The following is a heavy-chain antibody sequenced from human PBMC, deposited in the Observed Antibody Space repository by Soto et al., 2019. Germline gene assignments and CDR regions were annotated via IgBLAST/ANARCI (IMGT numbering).Heavy chain of an antibody. D-gene: IGHD6-19*01. Sequence: EVQLLDSGGGLVQPGGSLRLSCAASGFSFSDYAMNWVRQAPGKGLEWVSEISATGGSTFYADFVKGRFTISRDNSKNTLYLHLTSLRDEDTARYYCAKASSAWYDSKSYXFDDWGPGTLVTVSS. J-gene: IGHJ4*02. CDR2: ISATGGST. V-gene: IGHV3-23*01. CDR1: GFSFSDYA. CDR3: AKASSAWYDSKSYXFDD.